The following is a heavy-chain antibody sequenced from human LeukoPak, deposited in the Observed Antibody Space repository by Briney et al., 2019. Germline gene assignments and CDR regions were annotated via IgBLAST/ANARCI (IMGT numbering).Heavy chain of an antibody. CDR3: AKVRKGVGAFDI. Sequence: GGSLRLSCAASGFTFSTYEMNWVRQAPGKGLEWVSAINGNGGSTYYADSVKGRFTISRDSSKNTLNLQMDSLRTEDTAVYYCAKVRKGVGAFDIWGQGIMVTVSS. D-gene: IGHD3-16*01. V-gene: IGHV3-23*01. CDR2: INGNGGST. CDR1: GFTFSTYE. J-gene: IGHJ3*02.